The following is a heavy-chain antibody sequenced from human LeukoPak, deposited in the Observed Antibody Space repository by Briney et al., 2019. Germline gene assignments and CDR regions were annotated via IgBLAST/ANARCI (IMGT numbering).Heavy chain of an antibody. CDR3: AREADCSSTSCYFDY. J-gene: IGHJ4*02. CDR2: ISSVGGYI. V-gene: IGHV3-21*01. D-gene: IGHD2-2*01. Sequence: PGGSLRLSCAASGFIFPIYSMNWVRQAPGKGLEWVSSISSVGGYIYYADSVKGRFIISRDNAKNSLYLQMNSLRAEDTAVYYCAREADCSSTSCYFDYWGQGTLVTVSS. CDR1: GFIFPIYS.